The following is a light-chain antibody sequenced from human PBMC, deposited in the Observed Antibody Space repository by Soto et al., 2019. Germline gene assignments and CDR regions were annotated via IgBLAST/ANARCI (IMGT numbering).Light chain of an antibody. CDR1: QSVSTSY. Sequence: EIVLTQSPGTLSLSPGERATLSCRASQSVSTSYLAWYQQKPGQAPRLLIYGASSRATGIPDRFSGSGSGADFTLTVSSLEPEDFAGYYCQQYGSVPLTFGGGTKVEIK. CDR3: QQYGSVPLT. J-gene: IGKJ4*01. CDR2: GAS. V-gene: IGKV3-20*01.